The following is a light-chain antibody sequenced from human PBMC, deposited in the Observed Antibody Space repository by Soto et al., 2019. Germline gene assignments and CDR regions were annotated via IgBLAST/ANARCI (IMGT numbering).Light chain of an antibody. CDR2: GAS. CDR1: QSVSSNY. V-gene: IGKV3-20*01. Sequence: EIVLTQSPGTLSLSPGERATLSCRASQSVSSNYITWYQQKPGQAPRLLIYGASSRATGIPDRFSGSGSGTDFTLTISRLEPEDFAVYYCQQYGSSPRITFGQGTRLEIK. CDR3: QQYGSSPRIT. J-gene: IGKJ5*01.